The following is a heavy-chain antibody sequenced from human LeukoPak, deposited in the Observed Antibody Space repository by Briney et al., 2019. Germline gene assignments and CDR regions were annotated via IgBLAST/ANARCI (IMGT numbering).Heavy chain of an antibody. J-gene: IGHJ4*02. CDR3: AKDTDSSGWHYYFDY. V-gene: IGHV3-23*01. D-gene: IGHD6-19*01. CDR1: GFSFSDNA. CDR2: ISGSGGST. Sequence: PGGSLRLTCAASGFSFSDNAMTWVRQAPGEGLEWVSAISGSGGSTYYADSVKGRFTISRDNSKNTLYLQMNSLRAEDTAVYYCAKDTDSSGWHYYFDYWGQGTLVTVSS.